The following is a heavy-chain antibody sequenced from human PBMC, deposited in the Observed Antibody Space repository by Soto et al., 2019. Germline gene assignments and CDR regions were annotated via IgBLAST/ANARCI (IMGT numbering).Heavy chain of an antibody. D-gene: IGHD2-2*01. CDR3: ARISGISSTSLLDY. CDR1: GVTFSIYS. Sequence: GGSLRLSCAATGVTFSIYSMNWVRQGPVKGVECVSYISSSGSTIHYADSVKGRFTISRDNAKNSLYLQMNSLRAEDTAVYYCARISGISSTSLLDYWGQGTLVTVSS. CDR2: ISSSGSTI. J-gene: IGHJ4*02. V-gene: IGHV3-48*04.